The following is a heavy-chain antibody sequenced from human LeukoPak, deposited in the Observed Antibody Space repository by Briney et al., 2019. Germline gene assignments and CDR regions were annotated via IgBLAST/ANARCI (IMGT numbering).Heavy chain of an antibody. J-gene: IGHJ5*02. Sequence: SGTLSLTCAVSGASITSGNWWTWVRQPPGKGLEWIGEIYHSGSTHYNPSLKSRVTLSVDKSNNQFSLTLTSVTAADTAFYYCARSAKAAGADWFDPWGQGTLGTVSS. D-gene: IGHD6-13*01. CDR1: GASITSGNW. CDR2: IYHSGST. CDR3: ARSAKAAGADWFDP. V-gene: IGHV4-4*02.